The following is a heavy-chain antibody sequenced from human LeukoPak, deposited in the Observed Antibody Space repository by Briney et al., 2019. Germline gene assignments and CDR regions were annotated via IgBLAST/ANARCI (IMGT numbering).Heavy chain of an antibody. CDR1: GYTFTSYG. D-gene: IGHD1-1*01. Sequence: ASVKVSCKASGYTFTSYGISWVRQAPGQGLEWMGWISAYNGNTNYAQKLQGRVTMTTDTSTSTAYMELRSLRSDDTAVYYCARDNSLESYYYYYGMDIWGQGTTVTVSS. CDR3: ARDNSLESYYYYYGMDI. V-gene: IGHV1-18*01. J-gene: IGHJ6*02. CDR2: ISAYNGNT.